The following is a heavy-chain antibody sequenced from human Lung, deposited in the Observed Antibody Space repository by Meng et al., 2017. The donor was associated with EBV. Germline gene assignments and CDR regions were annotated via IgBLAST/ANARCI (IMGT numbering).Heavy chain of an antibody. V-gene: IGHV1-69*10. CDR3: ARERPGGMATTPYFDY. CDR2: IIPILGIA. J-gene: IGHJ4*02. D-gene: IGHD5-24*01. CDR1: GGTFSSYA. Sequence: QVQLGQSWVRGKKPGSPGKVSCKASGGTFSSYAISWVRQAPGQGLEWMGGIIPILGIANYAQKFQGRVTITADKSTSTAYMELSSLRSEDTAVYYCARERPGGMATTPYFDYWGQGTLVTVSS.